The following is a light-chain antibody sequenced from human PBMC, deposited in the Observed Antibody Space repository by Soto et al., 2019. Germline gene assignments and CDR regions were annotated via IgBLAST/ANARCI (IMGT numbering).Light chain of an antibody. CDR1: SSNIGAGYD. CDR3: QSYDSSLSFYV. V-gene: IGLV1-40*01. Sequence: QAVVTQPPSVSGAPGQRVTISCTGSSSNIGAGYDVYWYQQLPGTAPKLLIYGNSNRPSGVPDRFSGSKSGTSASLAITGLQAEDEADYYCQSYDSSLSFYVFGTGTKLTVL. J-gene: IGLJ1*01. CDR2: GNS.